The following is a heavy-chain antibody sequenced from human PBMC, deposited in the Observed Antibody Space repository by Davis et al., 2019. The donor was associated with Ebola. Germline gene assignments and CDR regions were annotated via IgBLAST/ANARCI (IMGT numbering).Heavy chain of an antibody. Sequence: MPGGSLRLSCTVSGGSILSYSWNWIRQPPGKGLEWNGLVHFSGNTKHNPSLTSRVTISRDASENQFSLKLTSVTAAETAVYYCARGGVGGALAAGSDYWGQGALVTVSS. CDR1: GGSILSYS. CDR2: VHFSGNT. J-gene: IGHJ4*02. CDR3: ARGGVGGALAAGSDY. D-gene: IGHD2-15*01. V-gene: IGHV4-59*01.